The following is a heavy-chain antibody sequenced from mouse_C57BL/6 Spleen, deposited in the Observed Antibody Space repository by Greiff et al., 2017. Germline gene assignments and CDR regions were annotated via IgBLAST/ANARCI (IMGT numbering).Heavy chain of an antibody. J-gene: IGHJ1*03. V-gene: IGHV1-39*01. CDR2: INPNYGTT. CDR1: GYSFPDYN. CDR3: ARKRYGGYYVGWYFDV. Sequence: EVKVVESGPELVKPGASVKISCKASGYSFPDYNMNWVKQSNGKSLEWIGVINPNYGTTSYNQKFKGKATLTVDQSSSTAYMQLNSLTSEDSAVYYCARKRYGGYYVGWYFDVWGTGTTVTVSS. D-gene: IGHD2-3*01.